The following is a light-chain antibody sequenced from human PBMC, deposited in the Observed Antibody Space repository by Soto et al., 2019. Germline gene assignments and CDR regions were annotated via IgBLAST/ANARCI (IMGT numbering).Light chain of an antibody. J-gene: IGKJ1*01. V-gene: IGKV1-5*01. CDR1: QSVDSW. Sequence: DIQMTQSPSTLSASVGDRVTITCRASQSVDSWLAWYQQKPGKAPKLLIYDASSLESGVPSRFSGSGSGTEFTLTISGLKPDDFATYYCQHYDTYRATFGLGTKVDIK. CDR3: QHYDTYRAT. CDR2: DAS.